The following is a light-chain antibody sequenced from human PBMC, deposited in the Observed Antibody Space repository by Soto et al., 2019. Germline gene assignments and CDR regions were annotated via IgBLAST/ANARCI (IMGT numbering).Light chain of an antibody. CDR2: DVS. J-gene: IGLJ1*01. CDR3: CSYAGSYPYV. Sequence: QSVLTQPRSVSGSPGRSVTISCTGTSSDVGGYNYVSWYQQHPGKAPKLIIYDVSKRPSGVPDRFSGSKSGNTASLTISGLQAEDEADYYCCSYAGSYPYVFGAGTKVTVL. CDR1: SSDVGGYNY. V-gene: IGLV2-11*01.